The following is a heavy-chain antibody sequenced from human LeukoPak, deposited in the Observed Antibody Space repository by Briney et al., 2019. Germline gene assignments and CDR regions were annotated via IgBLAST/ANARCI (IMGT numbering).Heavy chain of an antibody. Sequence: ASVKVSCKASGYTFTGYYMHWVRQAPGQGLGWVGWIYPSSGGTNYAQKFPGRVTTTRDTSISTAYMELSRLRSDDTAVYYCASEVAYCGGDCYSGGMDVWGQGTTVTVSS. D-gene: IGHD2-21*02. CDR2: IYPSSGGT. V-gene: IGHV1-2*02. J-gene: IGHJ6*02. CDR1: GYTFTGYY. CDR3: ASEVAYCGGDCYSGGMDV.